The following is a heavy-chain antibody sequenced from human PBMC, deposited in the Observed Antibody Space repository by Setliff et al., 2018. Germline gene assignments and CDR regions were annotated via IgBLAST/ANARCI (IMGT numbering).Heavy chain of an antibody. V-gene: IGHV3-30*03. CDR2: ISYDGSHQ. Sequence: PGGSLRLSCAASGFRFSDLYMSWVRQVPGQGLEWVAVISYDGSHQYYADSVRGRFTISRDNSKNTLFLQMNSLRSEDTDIYSCARDGKQFYYDSTGYDRNWFDPWGQGTLVTVSS. J-gene: IGHJ5*02. CDR3: ARDGKQFYYDSTGYDRNWFDP. D-gene: IGHD3-22*01. CDR1: GFRFSDLY.